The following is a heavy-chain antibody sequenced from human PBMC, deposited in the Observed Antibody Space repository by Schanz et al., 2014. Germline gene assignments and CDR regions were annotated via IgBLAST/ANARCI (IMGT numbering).Heavy chain of an antibody. D-gene: IGHD6-19*01. CDR3: ARKTDSSGTGDY. CDR2: IYSGGDT. J-gene: IGHJ4*02. V-gene: IGHV3-66*01. Sequence: LQLQESGPGLVKPSETLSLTCTVSGGSVSSTSYYWGWIRQPPGKGLEWVSLIYSGGDTNYAGSVKGRFTISRDGSKNTLYLQMNSLRAEDTAVYYCARKTDSSGTGDYWGQGTLVTVSS. CDR1: GGSVSSTSYY.